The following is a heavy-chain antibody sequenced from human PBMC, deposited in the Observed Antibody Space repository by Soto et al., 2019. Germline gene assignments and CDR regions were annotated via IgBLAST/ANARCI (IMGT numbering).Heavy chain of an antibody. CDR3: ARGANYYGLGSPFDC. J-gene: IGHJ4*02. CDR2: IFYSGNT. Sequence: QVQLQESGPGLVKPSQTLSLTCSVSGFSISSGTYYWSWIRQYPGKGLEWIGNIFYSGNTYYNPSLRSRLTISVDTSKNQFSLRVTSVTAADTAVYYCARGANYYGLGSPFDCWGQGTLVTVSS. D-gene: IGHD3-10*01. V-gene: IGHV4-31*03. CDR1: GFSISSGTYY.